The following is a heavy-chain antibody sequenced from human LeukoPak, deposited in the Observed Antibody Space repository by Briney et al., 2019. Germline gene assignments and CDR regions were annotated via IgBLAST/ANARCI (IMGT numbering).Heavy chain of an antibody. V-gene: IGHV3-23*01. CDR3: AKNPPLASRVVVIFFHY. CDR1: GFTFKNYA. CDR2: IIDSGEST. J-gene: IGHJ4*02. Sequence: PGGSLRLSCAASGFTFKNYAMYWVRQAPGKGLEWVSAIIDSGESTYYTDSVKGRFTISRDNSKNTMYLQMNSLRAEDTAVYYCAKNPPLASRVVVIFFHYWGQGPLVPVSS. D-gene: IGHD3-22*01.